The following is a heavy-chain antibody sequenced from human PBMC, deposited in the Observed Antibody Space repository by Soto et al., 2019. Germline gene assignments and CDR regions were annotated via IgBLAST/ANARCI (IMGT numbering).Heavy chain of an antibody. D-gene: IGHD5-12*01. V-gene: IGHV5-51*01. CDR2: VYISDSET. J-gene: IGHJ3*01. CDR3: ARRGTLSGRDAFDV. CDR1: GYYSSSYW. Sequence: GESLKISCRGSGYYSSSYWIAWVRQMSGKGLEWVGSVYISDSETKYSPSFQGQVTISADKYANTAYLYWSSLKASDTAMYYCARRGTLSGRDAFDVWGEGTMVTVSS.